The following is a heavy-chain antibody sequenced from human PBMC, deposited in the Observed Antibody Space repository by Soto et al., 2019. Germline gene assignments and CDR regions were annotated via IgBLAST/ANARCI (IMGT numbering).Heavy chain of an antibody. D-gene: IGHD3-10*01. Sequence: GGSLRLSCAASGFTFSSYAMSWVRQAPGKGLEWVSAISGSGGSTYYADSVKGRFTISRDNSKNTLYLQMNSLRAEDTAVYYCAKDQRRMVRGVTDYFDYWGQGTLVTVSS. CDR2: ISGSGGST. CDR3: AKDQRRMVRGVTDYFDY. CDR1: GFTFSSYA. V-gene: IGHV3-23*01. J-gene: IGHJ4*02.